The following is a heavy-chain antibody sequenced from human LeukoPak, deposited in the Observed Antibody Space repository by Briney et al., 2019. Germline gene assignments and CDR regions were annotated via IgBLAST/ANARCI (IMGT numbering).Heavy chain of an antibody. Sequence: ASVKVSCRASGYNFSAYGMTWVRQAPGQGLEWMGWVTSDNRDTKYAPKFQGRVTMTTDMSSTTAYMELRSLRSDDTAVYYCARGSHRYWNDYWGQGTLVTVSS. CDR2: VTSDNRDT. CDR1: GYNFSAYG. J-gene: IGHJ4*02. V-gene: IGHV1-18*01. CDR3: ARGSHRYWNDY. D-gene: IGHD1-1*01.